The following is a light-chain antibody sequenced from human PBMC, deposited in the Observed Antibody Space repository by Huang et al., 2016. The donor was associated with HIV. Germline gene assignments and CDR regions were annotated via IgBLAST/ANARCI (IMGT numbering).Light chain of an antibody. Sequence: DIVMTQSPLSLSVTPGQPASISCNSSQSLLHSDGKTYLHWFLLRPGQCPQRLIAEVSNRFSGVPDRFSGTGSGTNFTLTISRVGSEDVGLYYCMQSLEPATFGQGTKVEIK. V-gene: IGKV2D-29*02. CDR3: MQSLEPAT. CDR2: EVS. CDR1: QSLLHSDGKTY. J-gene: IGKJ1*01.